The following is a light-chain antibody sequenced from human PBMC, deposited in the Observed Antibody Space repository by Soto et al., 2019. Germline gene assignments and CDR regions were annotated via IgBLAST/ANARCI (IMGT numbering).Light chain of an antibody. CDR1: SSDVGGYNC. J-gene: IGLJ3*02. CDR2: EVS. V-gene: IGLV2-14*01. Sequence: QSGLTQPASVSGSPGQSITISCTGTSSDVGGYNCVSWYQQHPGKAPKLMIYEVSNRPSGVSNRFSGSKSGNTASLTISGLQAEDEADYYCSSFTSINTWVFGGGTKVTVL. CDR3: SSFTSINTWV.